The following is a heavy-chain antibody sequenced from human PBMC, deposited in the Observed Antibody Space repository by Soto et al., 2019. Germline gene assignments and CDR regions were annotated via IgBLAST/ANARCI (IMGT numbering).Heavy chain of an antibody. J-gene: IGHJ4*02. CDR3: TRDLWFGEPYSPD. CDR1: GFPFGDFA. D-gene: IGHD3-10*01. CDR2: FRSKAYGGTT. Sequence: GGSLRLSCTTSGFPFGDFAMSWFLQAPGKGPEWVGFFRSKAYGGTTEYAASVKGRFTISRDDSKSIAYLQMNSLKTEDTAVYYCTRDLWFGEPYSPDWGQGTQVTVSS. V-gene: IGHV3-49*03.